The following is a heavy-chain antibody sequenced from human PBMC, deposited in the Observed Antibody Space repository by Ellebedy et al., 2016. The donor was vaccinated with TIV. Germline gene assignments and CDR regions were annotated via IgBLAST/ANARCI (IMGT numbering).Heavy chain of an antibody. CDR2: INHSGSN. D-gene: IGHD2-8*01. J-gene: IGHJ2*01. V-gene: IGHV4-34*01. CDR1: GASFSGYY. CDR3: ARANGGTHLYFNL. Sequence: SQTLSLTCAVYGASFSGYYWSWIRQPPGKGLEWIGEINHSGSNNYNPSLKSRVTISVDTSKNQFSLKLSSVTAADTAVYYCARANGGTHLYFNLWGRGTLVTVSS.